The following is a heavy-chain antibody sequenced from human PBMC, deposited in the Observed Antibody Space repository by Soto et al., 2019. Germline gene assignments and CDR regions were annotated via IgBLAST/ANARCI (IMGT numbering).Heavy chain of an antibody. V-gene: IGHV1-18*01. CDR1: GYTFTSYG. CDR3: ARDRPIEVAGDWYFDL. J-gene: IGHJ2*01. D-gene: IGHD6-19*01. CDR2: ISAYNGNT. Sequence: QVQLVQSGAEVKKPGASVKVSCKASGYTFTSYGISWVRQAPGQGLEWMGWISAYNGNTNYAQKLQGRVTMTTDTSTSTAYMELRSLRSDATAVYYCARDRPIEVAGDWYFDLWGSRSLVTVSS.